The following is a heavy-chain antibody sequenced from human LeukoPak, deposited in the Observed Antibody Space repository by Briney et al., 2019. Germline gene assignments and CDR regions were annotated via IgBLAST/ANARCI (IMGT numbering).Heavy chain of an antibody. CDR1: GGSISSYY. CDR3: ARALPSWDENSGHYPTDLEY. V-gene: IGHV4-59*08. CDR2: IYYSGST. Sequence: PSETLSLTCTVSGGSISSYYWSWIRQPPGKGLEWIGYIYYSGSTHNNPSLKSRVTISLDTSKNQFFLKLTSVTAADTAVYYCARALPSWDENSGHYPTDLEYWGQGTLVTVSS. J-gene: IGHJ4*02. D-gene: IGHD3-22*01.